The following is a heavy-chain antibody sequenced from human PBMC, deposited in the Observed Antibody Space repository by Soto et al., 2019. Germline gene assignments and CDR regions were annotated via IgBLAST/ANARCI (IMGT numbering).Heavy chain of an antibody. Sequence: QVQLVQSGAEVKKPGASVKVSCKASGHTFTTYGISWVRQAPGQGLEWMGWISAYNGNTNYAQKLQGRVTMTTDTSTNRAYKELRSLRSDDTAVYYCARDGEVFWSGYKYYCGMDVWGQCTTVTVSS. CDR3: ARDGEVFWSGYKYYCGMDV. J-gene: IGHJ6*02. D-gene: IGHD3-3*01. CDR1: GHTFTTYG. V-gene: IGHV1-18*01. CDR2: ISAYNGNT.